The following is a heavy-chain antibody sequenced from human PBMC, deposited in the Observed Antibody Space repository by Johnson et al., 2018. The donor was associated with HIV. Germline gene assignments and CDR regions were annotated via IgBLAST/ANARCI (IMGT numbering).Heavy chain of an antibody. CDR3: TRGGGAYCGSDCLRTFDV. V-gene: IGHV3-66*01. CDR1: GFTVRSSY. CDR2: IYSDGTT. J-gene: IGHJ3*01. Sequence: VHLVESGGGLVQPVGSLRLSCAASGFTVRSSYMSWVRQAPGQGLAHVSVIYSDGTTYYAVFVKGRFTHSRDSSKDTLYLQMNSLRAEDTAVYYCTRGGGAYCGSDCLRTFDVWGQGTVLTVS. D-gene: IGHD2-21*02.